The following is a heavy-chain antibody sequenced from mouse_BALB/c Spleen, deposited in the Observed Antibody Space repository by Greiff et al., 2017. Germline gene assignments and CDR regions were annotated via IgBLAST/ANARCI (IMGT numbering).Heavy chain of an antibody. J-gene: IGHJ4*01. CDR3: TRDRGRADLLYAMDY. Sequence: EVQGVESGGGLVKPGGSLKLSCAASGFTFSSYTMSWVRQTPEKRLEWVATISSGGSYTYYPDSVKGRFTISRDNAKNTLYLQMSSLKSEDTAMYYCTRDRGRADLLYAMDYWGQGTSVTVSS. CDR1: GFTFSSYT. V-gene: IGHV5-6-4*01. CDR2: ISSGGSYT. D-gene: IGHD2-1*01.